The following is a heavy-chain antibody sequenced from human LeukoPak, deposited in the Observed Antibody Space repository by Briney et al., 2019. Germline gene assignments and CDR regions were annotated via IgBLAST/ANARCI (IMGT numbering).Heavy chain of an antibody. CDR3: AKGQELDDGVFDS. D-gene: IGHD1-1*01. CDR2: IRSNGDTT. Sequence: GGSLRLSCTASGFTFSSLAMTWVRQAPGKGLEWVSTIRSNGDTTYNADSVKGRFTISRDNSKNTLYLELNSLRVEDTATFYCAKGQELDDGVFDSWGQGTMVTVSS. V-gene: IGHV3-23*01. J-gene: IGHJ4*02. CDR1: GFTFSSLA.